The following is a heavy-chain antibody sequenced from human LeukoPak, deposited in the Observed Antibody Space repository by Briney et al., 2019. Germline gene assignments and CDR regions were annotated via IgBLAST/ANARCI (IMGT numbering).Heavy chain of an antibody. CDR3: AANGGPFDF. D-gene: IGHD4-23*01. Sequence: PGGSLRLSCAASGFTFSSYWMSWGRQAPGKGLEWVANINQHGTDKYYVDSVRGRFTISRDNAKNTLYLQMNSLRAEDTAVYYCAANGGPFDFWGQGTLVTVSS. J-gene: IGHJ4*02. CDR1: GFTFSSYW. CDR2: INQHGTDK. V-gene: IGHV3-7*05.